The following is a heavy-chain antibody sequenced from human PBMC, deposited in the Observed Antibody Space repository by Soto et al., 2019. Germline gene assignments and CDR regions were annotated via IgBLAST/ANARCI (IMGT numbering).Heavy chain of an antibody. CDR1: GGTFSNSP. V-gene: IGHV1-69*12. Sequence: QVQLVQSGAEVKKPGSSVKVSCKSSGGTFSNSPISWVRQVPGQGLEWVGGVIPVFNTASYAQKFQGRVTITADESKNTAYMGLTSLRSGDTAVYYCARSRFVVGVTDDYSGMDVCGQGTTVTVSS. D-gene: IGHD2-15*01. CDR3: ARSRFVVGVTDDYSGMDV. J-gene: IGHJ6*02. CDR2: VIPVFNTA.